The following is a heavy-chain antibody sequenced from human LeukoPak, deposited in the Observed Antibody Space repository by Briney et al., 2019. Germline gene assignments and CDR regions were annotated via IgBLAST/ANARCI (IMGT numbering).Heavy chain of an antibody. J-gene: IGHJ4*02. D-gene: IGHD6-19*01. Sequence: GGSLRLSCAASGFTFSSYGMHWVRQAPGKGLEWVAVISYDGSNKYYVDSVKGRFTISRDNSKNTLYLQMNSLRAEDTAVYYCARDGGATAVAGLFDYWGQGTLVTVSS. CDR2: ISYDGSNK. CDR1: GFTFSSYG. V-gene: IGHV3-30-3*01. CDR3: ARDGGATAVAGLFDY.